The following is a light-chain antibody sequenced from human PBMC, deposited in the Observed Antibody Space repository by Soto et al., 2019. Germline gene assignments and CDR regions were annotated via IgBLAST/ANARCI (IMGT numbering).Light chain of an antibody. CDR1: QSVSTN. J-gene: IGKJ1*01. CDR2: GAS. V-gene: IGKV3-15*01. CDR3: QQYNNLART. Sequence: EIVMTQSPATLSVSPGERATLSCRASQSVSTNLAWDQQKPGQASRLLIYGASTRATGIPARFSGIGSGTEFTRTISSLQSEDVSVYYCQQYNNLARTFGQGTKVEIK.